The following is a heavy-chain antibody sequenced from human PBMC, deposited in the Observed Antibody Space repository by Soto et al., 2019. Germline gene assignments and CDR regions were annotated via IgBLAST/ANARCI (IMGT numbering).Heavy chain of an antibody. CDR2: IRKKSNSYTT. V-gene: IGHV3-72*01. J-gene: IGHJ6*02. CDR3: ARGSYGFDV. Sequence: GGSLRLSCAASGFIFSDYYMDWVRQAPGKGLEWVGLIRKKSNSYTTEYAASVKGRFTVWRDDSKNSLYLQMNSLKTEDTAVYYCARGSYGFDVWGQGTTVTVSS. CDR1: GFIFSDYY.